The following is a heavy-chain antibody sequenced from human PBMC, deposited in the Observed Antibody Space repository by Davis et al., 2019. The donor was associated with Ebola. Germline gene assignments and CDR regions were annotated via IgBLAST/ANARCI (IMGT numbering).Heavy chain of an antibody. V-gene: IGHV5-51*01. CDR1: GYSFTSYW. D-gene: IGHD1-26*01. CDR3: ARQGGGSGRLTSFDY. Sequence: GESLKISCEGSGYSFTSYWISWVRQMPGKGLEWMGNIYPGDSDTRYSPSFQGQVTLSADKSSTTAYLHWRSLRASDSAMYYCARQGGGSGRLTSFDYWGQGTLITVSS. J-gene: IGHJ4*02. CDR2: IYPGDSDT.